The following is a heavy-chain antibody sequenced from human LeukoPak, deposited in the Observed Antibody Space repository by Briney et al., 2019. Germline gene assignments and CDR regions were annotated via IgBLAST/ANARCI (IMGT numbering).Heavy chain of an antibody. CDR3: AKVPSGWFGELLIDY. V-gene: IGHV3-53*05. D-gene: IGHD3-10*01. CDR2: IYSGGST. J-gene: IGHJ4*02. CDR1: GFTVSSNY. Sequence: GGSLRLSCAASGFTVSSNYMSWVRQAPGKGLEWVSVIYSGGSTYYADSVKGRFTISRDNSKNTLYLQMNSLRAEDTAVYYCAKVPSGWFGELLIDYWGQGTLVIVSS.